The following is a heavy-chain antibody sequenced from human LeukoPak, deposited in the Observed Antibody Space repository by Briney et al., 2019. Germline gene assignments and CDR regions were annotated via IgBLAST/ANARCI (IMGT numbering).Heavy chain of an antibody. Sequence: GGSLRLSCAASGFTFSSYGMHWVRQAPGKGLEWVAVISYDGSNKYYADSAKGRFTISRDNSKNTLYLQMNSLRAEDTAVYYCAKQMDRLDAFDIWGQGTMVTVSS. V-gene: IGHV3-30*18. CDR3: AKQMDRLDAFDI. D-gene: IGHD2-8*01. J-gene: IGHJ3*02. CDR1: GFTFSSYG. CDR2: ISYDGSNK.